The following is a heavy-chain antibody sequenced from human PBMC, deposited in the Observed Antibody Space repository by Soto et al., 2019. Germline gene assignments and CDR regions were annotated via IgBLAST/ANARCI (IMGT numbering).Heavy chain of an antibody. Sequence: GGSLRLSCAASGFTFSDYYMSWIRQAPGKGLEWVSYISSSGSTIYYADSVKGRFTISRDNAKNSLYLQMNSLRAEDTAVYYCARNSGYSSSWLSREDYWGQGTLVTVSS. CDR2: ISSSGSTI. CDR3: ARNSGYSSSWLSREDY. V-gene: IGHV3-11*01. J-gene: IGHJ4*02. D-gene: IGHD6-13*01. CDR1: GFTFSDYY.